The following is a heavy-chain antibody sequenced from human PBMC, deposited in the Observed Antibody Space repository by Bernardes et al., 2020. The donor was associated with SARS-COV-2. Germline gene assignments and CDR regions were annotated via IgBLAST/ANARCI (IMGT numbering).Heavy chain of an antibody. V-gene: IGHV4-59*01. D-gene: IGHD3-22*01. CDR1: GGTISSDY. J-gene: IGHJ3*02. Sequence: SETLSLTCTASGGTISSDYWSWIRQPPGKGLEWIGYISYSGITNYNPSLKSRVTISSDTSKNQFSLKLSSVTAADTAVYYCARLAFYDSSGYFVGAYDIWGEGRMVTVSA. CDR3: ARLAFYDSSGYFVGAYDI. CDR2: ISYSGIT.